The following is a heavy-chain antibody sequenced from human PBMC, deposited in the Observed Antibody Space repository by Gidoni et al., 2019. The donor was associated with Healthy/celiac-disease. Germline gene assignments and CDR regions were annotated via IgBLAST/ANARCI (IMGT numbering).Heavy chain of an antibody. CDR1: GFTFRGSA. D-gene: IGHD6-19*01. Sequence: EVQLVESVGCLFQPGWSLTLSCAASGFTFRGSAMHWVRQASGKGLEWVGRIRRKDKSYATAYDASVKGRFTISRDDSKNTAYLQMNSLKTEDTAVYYCTRLPDSSGWYSHYWGQGTLVTVSS. CDR3: TRLPDSSGWYSHY. V-gene: IGHV3-73*01. J-gene: IGHJ4*02. CDR2: IRRKDKSYAT.